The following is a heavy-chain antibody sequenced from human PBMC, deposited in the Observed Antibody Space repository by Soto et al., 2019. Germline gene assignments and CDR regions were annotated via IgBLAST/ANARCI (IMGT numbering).Heavy chain of an antibody. CDR2: VSANGQGI. V-gene: IGHV3-23*01. CDR3: AKDRHYPRDYFHY. J-gene: IGHJ4*02. Sequence: LRLSCAASGFTFSSSAISWVRQAPGKGLEWVSAVSANGQGIYYADSVRGRFTISRDNSKNTVFLHMDSLSAEDTAVYYCAKDRHYPRDYFHYWGQGTLVTVSS. CDR1: GFTFSSSA. D-gene: IGHD3-10*01.